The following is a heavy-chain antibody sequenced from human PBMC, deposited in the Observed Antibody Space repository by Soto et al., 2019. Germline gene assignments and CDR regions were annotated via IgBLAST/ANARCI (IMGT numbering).Heavy chain of an antibody. CDR3: AREKSYGYADS. V-gene: IGHV1-8*01. CDR2: MNPPSGNT. CDR1: GYTFTSYD. J-gene: IGHJ4*02. D-gene: IGHD5-18*01. Sequence: QVQLVQSGAEVKKPGASVKVSCKASGYTFTSYDINWVRQATGQGIEWMGWMNPPSGNTVDAQKVQGRVPINRHTPISTAYMELSSLRSDDTAVYYCAREKSYGYADSWGQGTLVTGSS.